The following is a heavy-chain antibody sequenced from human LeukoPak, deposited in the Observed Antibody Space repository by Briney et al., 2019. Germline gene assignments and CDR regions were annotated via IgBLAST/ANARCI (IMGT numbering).Heavy chain of an antibody. CDR1: GFTFGDYT. Sequence: GGSLRLSCTASGFTFGDYTMSWFRQAPGQGLEWVGFIRSEAYGGTTEYAASVKGRFTISRDDSRSIAYLRMNSLKTEDTAVYYCTTPGIAAVGTRGYYFDYWGQGTLVTVSS. J-gene: IGHJ4*02. CDR2: IRSEAYGGTT. CDR3: TTPGIAAVGTRGYYFDY. D-gene: IGHD6-13*01. V-gene: IGHV3-49*03.